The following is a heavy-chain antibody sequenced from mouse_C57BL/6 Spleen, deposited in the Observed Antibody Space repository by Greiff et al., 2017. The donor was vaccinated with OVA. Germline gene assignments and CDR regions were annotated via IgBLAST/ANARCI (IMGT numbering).Heavy chain of an antibody. D-gene: IGHD1-1*01. CDR3: ARYHYGSSSWYFDV. Sequence: DVMLVESGGGLVQPGGSLSLSCAASGFTFTDYYMSWVRQPPGKALEWLGFIRNKANGYTTEYSASVKGRFTISRDNSQSILYLQMNALRAEDSATYYCARYHYGSSSWYFDVWGTGTTVTVSS. J-gene: IGHJ1*03. V-gene: IGHV7-3*01. CDR2: IRNKANGYTT. CDR1: GFTFTDYY.